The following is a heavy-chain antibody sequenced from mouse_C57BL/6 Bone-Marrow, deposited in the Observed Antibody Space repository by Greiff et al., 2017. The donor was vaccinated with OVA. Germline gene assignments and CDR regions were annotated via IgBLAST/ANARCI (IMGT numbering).Heavy chain of an antibody. CDR1: GYTFTSYW. D-gene: IGHD2-5*01. Sequence: QVQLQQPGAELVKPGASVKMSCKASGYTFTSYWITWVKQRPGQGLEWIGDIYPGSGSTNYNEKFKSKATLTVDTSSSTAYMQLSSLTSEDSAVYYGARGENSNYEFYARDYWGQGTSVTVSS. V-gene: IGHV1-55*01. CDR2: IYPGSGST. J-gene: IGHJ4*01. CDR3: ARGENSNYEFYARDY.